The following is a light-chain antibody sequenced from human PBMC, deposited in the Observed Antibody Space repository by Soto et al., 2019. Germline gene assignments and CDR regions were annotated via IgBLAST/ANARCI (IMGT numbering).Light chain of an antibody. CDR3: LQHNVFPRT. J-gene: IGKJ1*01. CDR2: GSS. V-gene: IGKV1-17*01. Sequence: DIQMTPSPSSLSAFVGDIVTITCGPSQAMRNDVAWYQQKPGRAPKRLIYGSSSLQSGVASMFSGRGSGTEFTLTISSLQPEDCATYYCLQHNVFPRTFGQGTKVDIK. CDR1: QAMRND.